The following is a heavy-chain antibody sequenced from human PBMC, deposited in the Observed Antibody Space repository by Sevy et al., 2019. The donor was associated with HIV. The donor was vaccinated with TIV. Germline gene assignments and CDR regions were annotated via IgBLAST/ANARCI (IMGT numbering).Heavy chain of an antibody. CDR1: GFTFSSYG. CDR2: ISYDGSNK. D-gene: IGHD3-3*01. CDR3: AKDGNYDFWSGYYRFMPGALGYYYYGMDV. V-gene: IGHV3-30*18. J-gene: IGHJ6*02. Sequence: GGSLRLSCAASGFTFSSYGMHWVRQAPGKGLEWVAVISYDGSNKYYADSVKGRFTISRDNSKNTVYLQMNSLRAEDTAVYYCAKDGNYDFWSGYYRFMPGALGYYYYGMDVWGQGTTVTVSS.